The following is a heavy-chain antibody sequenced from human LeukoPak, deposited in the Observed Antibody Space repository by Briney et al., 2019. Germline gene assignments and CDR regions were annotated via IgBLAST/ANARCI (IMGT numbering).Heavy chain of an antibody. V-gene: IGHV3-23*01. D-gene: IGHD5-18*01. J-gene: IGHJ4*02. CDR2: ISGSGGST. CDR1: GFTFSSYA. CDR3: ARKGGYGYSYGY. Sequence: GGSLRLSCAASGFTFSSYAMSWVRQAPGKGLEWVSAISGSGGSTYYADSVKGRFTVSRDNSKNTLFLQMNGLRADDTAVYYCARKGGYGYSYGYWGQGTLVTVSS.